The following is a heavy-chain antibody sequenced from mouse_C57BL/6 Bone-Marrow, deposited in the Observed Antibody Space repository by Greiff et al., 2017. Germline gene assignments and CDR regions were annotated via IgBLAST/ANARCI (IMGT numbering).Heavy chain of an antibody. J-gene: IGHJ4*01. CDR3: ASITTVVATGYYAMDY. CDR1: GYTFTSYW. CDR2: IDPSDSST. D-gene: IGHD1-1*01. V-gene: IGHV1-50*01. Sequence: QVQLQQPGAELVKPGASVKLSCKASGYTFTSYWMQWVKQRPGQGLEWIGEIDPSDSSTNYNPKFKGKATLTVDTSSSTAYMQLSSLTSEDSAVYYCASITTVVATGYYAMDYWGQGTSVTVSS.